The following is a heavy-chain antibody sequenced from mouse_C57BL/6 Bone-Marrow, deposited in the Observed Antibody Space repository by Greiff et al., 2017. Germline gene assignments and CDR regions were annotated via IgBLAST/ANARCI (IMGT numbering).Heavy chain of an antibody. CDR2: ISNGGGST. Sequence: EVKLVESGGGLVQPGGSLKLSCAASGFTFSDYYMYWVRQTPEKRLEWVAYISNGGGSTYYPDTVKGRFTISRDNAKNTLYLQMSRLKSEDTAMYYCARPNYYGSSFYVDYWGQGTTLTVSS. D-gene: IGHD1-1*01. J-gene: IGHJ2*01. CDR1: GFTFSDYY. V-gene: IGHV5-12*01. CDR3: ARPNYYGSSFYVDY.